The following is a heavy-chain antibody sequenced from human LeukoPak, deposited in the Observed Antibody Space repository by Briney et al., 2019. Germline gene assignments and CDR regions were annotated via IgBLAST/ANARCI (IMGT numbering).Heavy chain of an antibody. CDR2: INSDGSTT. V-gene: IGHV3-74*01. D-gene: IGHD4-17*01. J-gene: IGHJ3*02. CDR3: TRGRNGSFDI. Sequence: GGSLRLSCAASGFTFSSYWMHWVRQAPGKGLVWVSRINSDGSTTNHADSVKGRFTISRDNAKNTLYLQMNSLRAEDTAVYYCTRGRNGSFDIWGQGTMVTVSS. CDR1: GFTFSSYW.